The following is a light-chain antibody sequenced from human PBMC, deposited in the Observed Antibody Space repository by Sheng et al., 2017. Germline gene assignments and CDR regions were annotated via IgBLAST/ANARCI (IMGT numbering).Light chain of an antibody. J-gene: IGKJ2*01. CDR3: QQRDDWPPT. CDR1: QSISNSY. V-gene: IGKV3D-20*02. CDR2: GAS. Sequence: EIVLTQSPGTLALSPGERATLSCRASQSISNSYLTWYQQKPGQAPRLLIHGASRRATGIPARFSGSGSGTDFILTISSLEPEDFAIYYCQQRDDWPPTFGQGTKLEIK.